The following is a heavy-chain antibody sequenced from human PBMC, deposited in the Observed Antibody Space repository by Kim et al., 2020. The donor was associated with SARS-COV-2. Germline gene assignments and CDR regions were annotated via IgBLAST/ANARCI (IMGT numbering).Heavy chain of an antibody. CDR3: ARDRVVRRLPNLAIDY. CDR1: GYTFTGYY. D-gene: IGHD3-10*01. Sequence: ASVKVSCKASGYTFTGYYMHWVRQAPGQGLEWMGWINPNSGGTNYAQKFQGRVTMTRDTSISTAYMELSRLRSDDTAVYYCARDRVVRRLPNLAIDYWGQGTLVTVSS. J-gene: IGHJ4*02. CDR2: INPNSGGT. V-gene: IGHV1-2*02.